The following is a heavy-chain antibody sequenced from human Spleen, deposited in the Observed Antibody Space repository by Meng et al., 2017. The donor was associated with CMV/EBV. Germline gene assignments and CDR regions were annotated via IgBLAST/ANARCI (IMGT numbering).Heavy chain of an antibody. Sequence: GGSLRLSCAASGFTFSSYWMHWVRQAPGKGLEWVSAISGSGGRTYYADSVKGRFTISRDNFKNALYLQMNSLRAEDTAVYYCAKPDYYDSSGYLGYWGQGTLVTVSS. CDR3: AKPDYYDSSGYLGY. J-gene: IGHJ4*02. CDR2: ISGSGGRT. D-gene: IGHD3-22*01. CDR1: GFTFSSYW. V-gene: IGHV3-23*01.